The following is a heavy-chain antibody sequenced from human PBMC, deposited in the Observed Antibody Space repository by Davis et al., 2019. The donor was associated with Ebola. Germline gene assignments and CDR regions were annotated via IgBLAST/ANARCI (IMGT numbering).Heavy chain of an antibody. CDR1: GYSISSGYY. D-gene: IGHD3-10*01. V-gene: IGHV4-38-2*01. Sequence: PGGSLRLSCAVSGYSISSGYYWGWIRQPPGKGLEWIGSIYHSGSTYYNPSLKSRVTISVDTSKNQFSLKLSSVTAADTAVYYCARQTGSSGKVYWGQGTLVTVSS. CDR2: IYHSGST. J-gene: IGHJ4*02. CDR3: ARQTGSSGKVY.